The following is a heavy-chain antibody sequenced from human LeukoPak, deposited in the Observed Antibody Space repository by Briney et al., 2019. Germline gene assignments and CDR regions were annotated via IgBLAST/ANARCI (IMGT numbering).Heavy chain of an antibody. D-gene: IGHD3-16*01. CDR1: GGSISSSSYY. J-gene: IGHJ4*02. Sequence: PSETLSLTCTVSGGSISSSSYYWGWIRQPPGKGLEWIGSIYYSGSTYYNPSLKSRVTISVDTSKNQFSLKLSSVTAADTAVYYCARPQIVVWGSDVEEQGGGYFDYWGQGTLVTVSS. CDR3: ARPQIVVWGSDVEEQGGGYFDY. CDR2: IYYSGST. V-gene: IGHV4-39*01.